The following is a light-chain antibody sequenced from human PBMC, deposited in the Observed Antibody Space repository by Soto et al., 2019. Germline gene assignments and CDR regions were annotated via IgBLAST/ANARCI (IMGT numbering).Light chain of an antibody. J-gene: IGKJ1*01. CDR1: QSVSSSY. CDR3: QQYGSSRGT. V-gene: IGKV3-20*01. CDR2: GVS. Sequence: EIVLTQSPCTLSLSPGERATLSCRASQSVSSSYLAWYQQKPGQAPRLLIYGVSSRATGIPDRFSGSGSGTDFTLTISRLEPEDFAVYYCQQYGSSRGTFGQGTKVDIK.